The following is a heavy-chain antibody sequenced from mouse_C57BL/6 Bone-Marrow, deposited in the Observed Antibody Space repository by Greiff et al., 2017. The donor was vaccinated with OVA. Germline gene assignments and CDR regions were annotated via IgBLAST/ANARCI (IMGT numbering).Heavy chain of an antibody. CDR3: ARGDYGSSYPCFDY. J-gene: IGHJ2*01. D-gene: IGHD1-1*01. CDR1: GFTFSDYY. V-gene: IGHV5-16*01. CDR2: INYDGSST. Sequence: EVHLVESEGGLVQPGSSMKLSCTASGFTFSDYYMAWVRQVPEKGLEWVANINYDGSSTYYLDSLKSRFIISRDNAKNILYLQMSSLKSEDTATYYCARGDYGSSYPCFDYWGQGTTLTVSS.